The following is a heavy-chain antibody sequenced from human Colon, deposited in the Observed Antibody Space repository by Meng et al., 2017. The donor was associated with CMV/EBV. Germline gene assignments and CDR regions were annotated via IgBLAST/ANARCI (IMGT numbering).Heavy chain of an antibody. CDR3: AKPIQGRITIFSD. CDR1: GFTFSSYW. Sequence: GGSLKISCAASGFTFSSYWMTWVRQAPGRGLEWVASIKQDGSEKNYVDSVKGRFTISRDNAKNSLYLQMNNLRAEDTAVYYCAKPIQGRITIFSDWGQGSLVTVSS. J-gene: IGHJ4*02. V-gene: IGHV3-7*01. D-gene: IGHD3-9*01. CDR2: IKQDGSEK.